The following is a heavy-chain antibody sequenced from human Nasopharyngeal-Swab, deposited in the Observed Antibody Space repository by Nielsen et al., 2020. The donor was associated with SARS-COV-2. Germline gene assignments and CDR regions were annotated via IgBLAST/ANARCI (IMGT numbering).Heavy chain of an antibody. J-gene: IGHJ4*02. CDR3: ARDPKWAVAGSLRTYFDY. Sequence: WIRQPPGKGLEWVAVISYDGSNKYYADSVKGRFTISRDNSKNTLYLQMNSLRAEDTAVYYCARDPKWAVAGSLRTYFDYWGQGTLDTV. D-gene: IGHD6-19*01. V-gene: IGHV3-30-3*01. CDR2: ISYDGSNK.